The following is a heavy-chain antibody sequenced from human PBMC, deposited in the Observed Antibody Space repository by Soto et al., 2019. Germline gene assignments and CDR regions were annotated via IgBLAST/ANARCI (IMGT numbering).Heavy chain of an antibody. D-gene: IGHD2-2*01. J-gene: IGHJ6*03. CDR3: GRGPPLRVPKFYYYYYMDV. Sequence: ASVKVSCKASGYTFTSYAMHWVRQAPGQRLEWMGWINAGNGNTKYSQKFQGRVTITRDTSASTAYMELSSLRSEDTAVYYCGRGPPLRVPKFYYYYYMDVWGKGTTVTVSS. CDR1: GYTFTSYA. CDR2: INAGNGNT. V-gene: IGHV1-3*01.